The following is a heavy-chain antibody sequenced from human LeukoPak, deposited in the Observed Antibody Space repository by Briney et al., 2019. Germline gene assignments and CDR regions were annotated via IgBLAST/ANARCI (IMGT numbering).Heavy chain of an antibody. CDR1: GYSLINHW. CDR3: ARPGSYDNSGYSFDY. D-gene: IGHD3-22*01. Sequence: GESLKISCKASGYSLINHWIGWVRQMPGKGLDWMGIIYPGNTDATYSPSFQCQVTISADKSTTTVYLQWSSLKASDTAMYYCARPGSYDNSGYSFDYWGQGTLVTVSS. CDR2: IYPGNTDA. V-gene: IGHV5-51*01. J-gene: IGHJ4*02.